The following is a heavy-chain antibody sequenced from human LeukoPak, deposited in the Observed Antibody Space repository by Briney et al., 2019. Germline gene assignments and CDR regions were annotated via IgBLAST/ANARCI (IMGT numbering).Heavy chain of an antibody. CDR1: GYTFTSYY. D-gene: IGHD3-3*01. CDR2: INPSGGST. V-gene: IGHV1-46*01. CDR3: ASWQDYDFWSGYGPGDYYYGMDV. Sequence: ASVKVSCKASGYTFTSYYMHWVRQAPGQGLEWMGIINPSGGSTSYAQKFQGRVTMTRDTSTSTVYMELSSLRSEDTAVYYCASWQDYDFWSGYGPGDYYYGMDVWGQGTTVTVSS. J-gene: IGHJ6*02.